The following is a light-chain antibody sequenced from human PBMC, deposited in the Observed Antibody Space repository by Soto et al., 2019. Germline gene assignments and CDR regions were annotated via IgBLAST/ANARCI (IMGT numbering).Light chain of an antibody. CDR3: SSYTSSSPLV. CDR1: SSDVGGYNY. J-gene: IGLJ1*01. Sequence: QSALTQPASVSGSPGQSSTISCTGTSSDVGGYNYVSWYQQHPGKAPKLMIYDVSNRPSGVSNRFSGSKSGNTASLTISGLQAEDEADYSCSSYTSSSPLVFGTGTKLTVL. V-gene: IGLV2-14*01. CDR2: DVS.